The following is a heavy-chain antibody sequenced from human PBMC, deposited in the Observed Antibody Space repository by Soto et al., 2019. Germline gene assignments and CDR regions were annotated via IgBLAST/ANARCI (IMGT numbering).Heavy chain of an antibody. V-gene: IGHV1-69*12. D-gene: IGHD5-12*01. CDR2: IIPIFGTA. CDR3: AREMGGDSGYDTNWFDP. CDR1: GGTFSSYA. J-gene: IGHJ5*02. Sequence: QVQLVQSGAEVKKPGSSVKVSCKASGGTFSSYAISWVRQAPGQGLEWMGGIIPIFGTANYAQKFQGRVTITADESKRTAYMELSSLRSEDTAVYYCAREMGGDSGYDTNWFDPWGQGTLVTVSS.